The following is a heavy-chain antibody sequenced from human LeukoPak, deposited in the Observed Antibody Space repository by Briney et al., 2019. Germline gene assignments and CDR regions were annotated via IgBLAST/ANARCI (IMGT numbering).Heavy chain of an antibody. CDR1: GGTFSSYA. D-gene: IGHD1-7*01. V-gene: IGHV1-69*04. J-gene: IGHJ6*02. Sequence: SVKVSCKASGGTFSSYAISWVRQAPGQGLEWMGRIIPIFGIANYARKFQGRVTITADKSTSTAYMELSSLRSEDTAVYYCARDPPIRGITGTPNVYYGMDVWGQGTTVTVSS. CDR3: ARDPPIRGITGTPNVYYGMDV. CDR2: IIPIFGIA.